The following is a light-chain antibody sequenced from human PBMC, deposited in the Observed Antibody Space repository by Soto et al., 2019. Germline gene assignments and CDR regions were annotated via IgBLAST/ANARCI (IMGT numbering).Light chain of an antibody. CDR3: QVWDTTSDQGV. CDR1: SIGSKS. Sequence: SYELIQPPSVSVAPGQTARITCGGNSIGSKSVHWYQQKPGQAPVVVVYHDSDRPSGIPERFSGSNSGNTATLTISRVEAGDEAVYSCQVWDTTSDQGVFGTGTKVTVL. CDR2: HDS. V-gene: IGLV3-21*02. J-gene: IGLJ1*01.